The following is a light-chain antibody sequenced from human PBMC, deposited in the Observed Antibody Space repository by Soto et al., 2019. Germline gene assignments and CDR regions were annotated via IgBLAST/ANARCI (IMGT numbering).Light chain of an antibody. V-gene: IGKV3-15*01. J-gene: IGKJ1*01. Sequence: EIVLTQSPATLSLSPGERATLSCRASQSVSSYLAWYQQKPGQVPRLLIYGASTRATGIPARFSGSGSGTEFTLTISSLQSEDFAVYYCQQYNYWPWTFGQGTKVDIK. CDR1: QSVSSY. CDR2: GAS. CDR3: QQYNYWPWT.